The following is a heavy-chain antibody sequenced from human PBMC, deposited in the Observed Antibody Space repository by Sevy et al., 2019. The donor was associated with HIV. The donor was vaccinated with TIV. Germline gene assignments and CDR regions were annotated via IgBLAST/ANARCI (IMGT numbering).Heavy chain of an antibody. D-gene: IGHD2-2*01. V-gene: IGHV3-53*01. CDR2: VYSGSST. J-gene: IGHJ6*02. Sequence: GGSLRLSCAASGFTVSSNYMSWVRQAPGKGLEWVSVVYSGSSTYYADSVKGRFTISRDNSKNTLYLHMNSLRAEDTAVYYCARDYCTTTSCFYYYGMDVWGQGTTVTVSS. CDR3: ARDYCTTTSCFYYYGMDV. CDR1: GFTVSSNY.